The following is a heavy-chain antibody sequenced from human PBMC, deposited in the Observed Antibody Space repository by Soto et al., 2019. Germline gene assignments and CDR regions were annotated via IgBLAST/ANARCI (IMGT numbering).Heavy chain of an antibody. Sequence: ASVKVSCKASGYTFSDYYIHWVRQAPGQGLEWMGWINPNSGGTKYAPKFQGGVTMTRDTSITTAYMGLSRLRSGDTAVYYCAREPATAKPEGVDFWGQGTQVTVSS. CDR2: INPNSGGT. D-gene: IGHD1-1*01. V-gene: IGHV1-2*02. J-gene: IGHJ4*02. CDR1: GYTFSDYY. CDR3: AREPATAKPEGVDF.